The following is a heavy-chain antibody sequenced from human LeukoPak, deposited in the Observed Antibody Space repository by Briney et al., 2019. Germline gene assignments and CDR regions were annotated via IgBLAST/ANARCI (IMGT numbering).Heavy chain of an antibody. Sequence: ASVKVSCKASGGTFTSYGISWVRQAPGQGLEWMGWISAYNGNTNYAQKLQGRVTMTTDTSTSTAYMELRSLRSDDTAVYYCARGDYDILTGYSHNWFDPWGQGTLVTVSS. D-gene: IGHD3-9*01. CDR3: ARGDYDILTGYSHNWFDP. J-gene: IGHJ5*02. V-gene: IGHV1-18*01. CDR1: GGTFTSYG. CDR2: ISAYNGNT.